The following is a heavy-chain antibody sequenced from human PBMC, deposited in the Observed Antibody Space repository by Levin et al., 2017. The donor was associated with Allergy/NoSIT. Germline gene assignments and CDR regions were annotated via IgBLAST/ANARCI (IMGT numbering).Heavy chain of an antibody. Sequence: VASVKVSCKASGYTFTGYYMHWVRQAPGQGLEWMGWINPKSGGTNYAQKFQGRVTMTRDTSISTAYMELSRLRSDDTAVYYCARDLGGVVTDWFDPWGQGALVTVSS. V-gene: IGHV1-2*02. CDR1: GYTFTGYY. CDR2: INPKSGGT. D-gene: IGHD3-3*01. J-gene: IGHJ5*02. CDR3: ARDLGGVVTDWFDP.